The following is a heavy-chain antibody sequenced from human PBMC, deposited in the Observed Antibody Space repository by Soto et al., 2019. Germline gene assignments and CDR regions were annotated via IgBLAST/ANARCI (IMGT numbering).Heavy chain of an antibody. D-gene: IGHD2-15*01. V-gene: IGHV4-59*01. Sequence: SETLSLTCTVSGGSISSYYWSWIRQPPGKGLEWIGYIYYSGSTNYKPSLKTRVTISVDTSKNQFSLKLSSVTAADTAVYYCARVSLVRKMVVAATPDWWFDPWGQGTLVTVSS. CDR3: ARVSLVRKMVVAATPDWWFDP. CDR2: IYYSGST. CDR1: GGSISSYY. J-gene: IGHJ5*02.